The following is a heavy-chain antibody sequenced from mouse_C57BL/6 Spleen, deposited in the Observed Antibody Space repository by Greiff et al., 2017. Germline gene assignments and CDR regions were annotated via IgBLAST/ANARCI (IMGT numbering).Heavy chain of an antibody. D-gene: IGHD1-1*01. CDR3: AIYYGSSYRNYYFDY. V-gene: IGHV1-64*01. CDR2: IHPNSGST. Sequence: VQLQQPGAELVKPGASVKLSCKASGYTFTSYWMHWVKQRPGQGLEWIGMIHPNSGSTNYNEKFKSKATLTVDKSSSTAYMQLSSLTSEDSAVYYCAIYYGSSYRNYYFDYWGQGTTRTVSS. J-gene: IGHJ2*01. CDR1: GYTFTSYW.